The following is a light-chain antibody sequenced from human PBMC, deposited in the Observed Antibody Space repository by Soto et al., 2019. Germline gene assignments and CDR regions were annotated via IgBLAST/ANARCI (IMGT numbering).Light chain of an antibody. CDR3: QQYESLPIT. V-gene: IGKV3-20*01. CDR2: GAS. CDR1: QTLSSNS. J-gene: IGKJ4*01. Sequence: EIVLTQSPGTLSLSPGERATLSCRASQTLSSNSLAWYRQRPGQTPRVLVYGASNRATGIPDKFSGSGSGTDFTLTISRLEPEDFAVYFCQQYESLPITFGGGTKMDIK.